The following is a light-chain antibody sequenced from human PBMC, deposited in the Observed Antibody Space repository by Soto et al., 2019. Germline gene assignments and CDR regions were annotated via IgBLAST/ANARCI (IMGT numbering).Light chain of an antibody. CDR2: DDD. Sequence: SYELTQPPSVSVAPGQTASFTCGGHNIWSKSVHWYQQKPGQAPILVIYDDDDRPSGIPGRFSGSNSGSAATLTISRVEAGDEADYYCQVWDSDTDHVVFGGGTKLTVL. CDR1: NIWSKS. J-gene: IGLJ2*01. CDR3: QVWDSDTDHVV. V-gene: IGLV3-21*02.